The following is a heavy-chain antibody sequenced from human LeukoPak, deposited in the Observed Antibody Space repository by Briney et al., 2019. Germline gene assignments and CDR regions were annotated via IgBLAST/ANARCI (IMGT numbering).Heavy chain of an antibody. CDR1: GFTLSKFW. J-gene: IGHJ4*02. Sequence: GGSLRLSCAASGFTLSKFWLNWVHQAPGKGLEWVSAISGSGDSTYYGDSVKGRFTISRDNSKNTLYLQVNNLRAEDTAVYYCARGPNSNWSGLDFWGQGTLLTVSS. CDR3: ARGPNSNWSGLDF. D-gene: IGHD6-6*01. CDR2: ISGSGDST. V-gene: IGHV3-23*01.